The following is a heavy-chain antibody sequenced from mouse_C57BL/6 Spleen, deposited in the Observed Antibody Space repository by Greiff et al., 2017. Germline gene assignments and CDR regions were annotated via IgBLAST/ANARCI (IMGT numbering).Heavy chain of an antibody. CDR2: IYWDDDK. CDR3: ARNPYYYGFPYWYFDV. D-gene: IGHD1-1*01. Sequence: QVTLKVSGPGILQSSQTLSLTCSFSGFSLSTSGMGVSWIRQPSGKGLEWLAHIYWDDDKRYNPSLKSRLTLSKDTSRNQVFLKITSVDTADTATYSCARNPYYYGFPYWYFDVWGTGTTVTVSS. J-gene: IGHJ1*03. CDR1: GFSLSTSGMG. V-gene: IGHV8-12*01.